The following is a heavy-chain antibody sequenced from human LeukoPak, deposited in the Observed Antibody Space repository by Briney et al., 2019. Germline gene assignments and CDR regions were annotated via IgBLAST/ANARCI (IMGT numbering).Heavy chain of an antibody. J-gene: IGHJ4*02. Sequence: SETLSLTCAVYGGSISSYYWSWIRQPPGKGLEWIGYIYYSGSTNYNPSLKSRVTISVDTSKNQFSLKLSSVTAADTAVYYCARGGDIVVVPAALFDYWGQGTLVTVSS. CDR3: ARGGDIVVVPAALFDY. CDR2: IYYSGST. CDR1: GGSISSYY. V-gene: IGHV4-59*01. D-gene: IGHD2-2*01.